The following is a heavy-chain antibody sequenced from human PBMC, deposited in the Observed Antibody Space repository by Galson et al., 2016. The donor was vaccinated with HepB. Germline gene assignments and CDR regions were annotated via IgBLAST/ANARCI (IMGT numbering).Heavy chain of an antibody. CDR1: GLTFDDYG. Sequence: RLSCAVSGLTFDDYGIHWVRQAPGKGLEWVSGISWDSRSIDHADSVKGRFTISRDNAKNSLYLQMSSLRAEDTALYYCASGYFYDSSGYYFDYWGQGTLVTVSS. D-gene: IGHD3-22*01. V-gene: IGHV3-9*01. J-gene: IGHJ4*02. CDR3: ASGYFYDSSGYYFDY. CDR2: ISWDSRSI.